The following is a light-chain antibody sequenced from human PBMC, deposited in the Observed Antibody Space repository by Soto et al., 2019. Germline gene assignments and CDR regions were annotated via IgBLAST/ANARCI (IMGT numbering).Light chain of an antibody. J-gene: IGKJ5*01. CDR3: QQANSFPIT. CDR1: QSISSW. V-gene: IGKV1-5*03. CDR2: KAS. Sequence: DIQMTQSPSTLSASVGDRVTITCRASQSISSWLAWYQQKPGKAPKLLIYKASSLESGVPPRYSGSGYGTDFTLTISSLQPEDFATYYCQQANSFPITFGQGTLLEIK.